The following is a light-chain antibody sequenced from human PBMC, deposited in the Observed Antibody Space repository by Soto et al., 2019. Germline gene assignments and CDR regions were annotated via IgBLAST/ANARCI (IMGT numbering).Light chain of an antibody. Sequence: QSALTQPASVSGSPGQSITISCTGTTSDIGGYNYVSWYQQHPGKAPKLMIYEVSNRPSGVSDRFSGSKSGNTASLTISGLQAEDEADYYCCSYAGTNTYVFGLGTKVTVL. CDR2: EVS. V-gene: IGLV2-14*01. CDR1: TSDIGGYNY. J-gene: IGLJ1*01. CDR3: CSYAGTNTYV.